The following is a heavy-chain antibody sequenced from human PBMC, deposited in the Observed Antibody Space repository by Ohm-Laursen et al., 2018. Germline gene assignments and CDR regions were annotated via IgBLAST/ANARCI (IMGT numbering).Heavy chain of an antibody. Sequence: SLRLSCSASGLTFSYYWMHWVRQAPGKGLVWVSCVNSDGSITTYADSVKGRFTISKDNAKNTLYLQMNSLRAEDTAVYYCATMDTATTYYYYGMDVWGQGTTVTVSS. CDR2: VNSDGSIT. D-gene: IGHD5-18*01. J-gene: IGHJ6*02. V-gene: IGHV3-74*01. CDR1: GLTFSYYW. CDR3: ATMDTATTYYYYGMDV.